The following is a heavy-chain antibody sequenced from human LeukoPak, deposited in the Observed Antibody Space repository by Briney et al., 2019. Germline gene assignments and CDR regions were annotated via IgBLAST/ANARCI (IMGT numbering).Heavy chain of an antibody. V-gene: IGHV3-48*03. CDR1: VFTFRSYE. Sequence: GVSLRLLCASWVFTFRSYEMNGVREASGKGLEGGSYISSSRSTIYYADSVQGRFTISRDNAKHSLYLQMNTLRAEDTAVYYCAELAITMIGGVWGKGTTVTISS. J-gene: IGHJ6*04. CDR3: AELAITMIGGV. D-gene: IGHD3-10*02. CDR2: ISSSRSTI.